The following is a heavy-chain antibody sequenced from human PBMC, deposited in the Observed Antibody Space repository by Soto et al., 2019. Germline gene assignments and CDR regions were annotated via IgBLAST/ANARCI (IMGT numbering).Heavy chain of an antibody. CDR2: IWYDGSNK. D-gene: IGHD3-9*01. CDR3: ARAAPPYYDILTGYYKAYYYYYGMDV. Sequence: QVQLVESGGGVVQPGRSLRLSCAASGFTFSSYGMHWVRQAPGKGLEWVAVIWYDGSNKYYADSVKGRFTISRDNSKNTLYLQMNSLRAEATAVYYCARAAPPYYDILTGYYKAYYYYYGMDVWGQGTTVTVSS. J-gene: IGHJ6*02. CDR1: GFTFSSYG. V-gene: IGHV3-33*01.